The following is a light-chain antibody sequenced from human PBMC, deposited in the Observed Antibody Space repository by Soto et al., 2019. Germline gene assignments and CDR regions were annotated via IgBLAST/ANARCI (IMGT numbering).Light chain of an antibody. CDR1: QDISNF. J-gene: IGKJ1*01. CDR3: QQYNNYWGT. CDR2: SAN. Sequence: DIQMTQSPSDMSASVGDRVTITCRASQDISNFLVWFQQRPGKVPKRLMYSANRLESGVPSRFSGSGSGTEFTLTISSLQPEDFATYYCQQYNNYWGTFGQGTKVDIK. V-gene: IGKV1-17*03.